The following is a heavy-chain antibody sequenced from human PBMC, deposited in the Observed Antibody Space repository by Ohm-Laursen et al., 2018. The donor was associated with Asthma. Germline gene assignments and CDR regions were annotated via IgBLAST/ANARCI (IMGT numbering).Heavy chain of an antibody. J-gene: IGHJ3*02. Sequence: SLRLSCAASGFTFSSYAMHWVRQAPGKGLEWVAVISYDGSNKYYADSVKGRFTISRDNSKNTLYLQMNSLRAEDTAVYYCARGDYSENAFDIWGQGTMVTVSS. CDR3: ARGDYSENAFDI. CDR2: ISYDGSNK. D-gene: IGHD2-15*01. V-gene: IGHV3-30-3*01. CDR1: GFTFSSYA.